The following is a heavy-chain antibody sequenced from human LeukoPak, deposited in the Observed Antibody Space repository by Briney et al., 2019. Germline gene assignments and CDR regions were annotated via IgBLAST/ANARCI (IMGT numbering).Heavy chain of an antibody. CDR1: GFTFRNYV. Sequence: GGSLRLTCAASGFTFRNYVIHRVRQAPGKGLEWVAVTSSDLNVKLYADSVKGRFTISRDNSGSTLYLQMNSLRPEDTAIYYCAREGYYGSGSPPSLYFDYWGQGTLVTVSS. CDR3: AREGYYGSGSPPSLYFDY. CDR2: TSSDLNVK. D-gene: IGHD3-10*01. V-gene: IGHV3-30-3*01. J-gene: IGHJ4*02.